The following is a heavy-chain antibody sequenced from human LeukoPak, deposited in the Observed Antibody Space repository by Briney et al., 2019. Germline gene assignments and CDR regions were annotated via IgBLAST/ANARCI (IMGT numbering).Heavy chain of an antibody. Sequence: SETLSLTCAVYGGSFSGYYWSWIRQPPGKGLEWIGEINHSGSTNYNPSLKSRVTISVDTSKNQFSLKLSSVTAADTAVYYCARGSGDLDVNVRAFDIWGQGTMVTVSS. CDR2: INHSGST. D-gene: IGHD1-26*01. CDR1: GGSFSGYY. J-gene: IGHJ3*02. CDR3: ARGSGDLDVNVRAFDI. V-gene: IGHV4-34*01.